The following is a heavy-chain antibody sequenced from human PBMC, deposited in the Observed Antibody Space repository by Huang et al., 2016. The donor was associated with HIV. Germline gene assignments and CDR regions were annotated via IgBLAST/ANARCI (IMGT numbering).Heavy chain of an antibody. CDR2: IYYSGNT. CDR3: AKLIRSGTLDY. CDR1: GDSISSSSDY. Sequence: QLQLQESGPGLVKPSETLSLTCTVSGDSISSSSDYWGWIRQSQGKGLEWIGSIYYSGNTYYNPSLKSRVTLSIDTSKNQFSLNLSSVTAADTALYYCAKLIRSGTLDYWGQGILVIVSS. J-gene: IGHJ4*02. V-gene: IGHV4-39*01. D-gene: IGHD1-26*01.